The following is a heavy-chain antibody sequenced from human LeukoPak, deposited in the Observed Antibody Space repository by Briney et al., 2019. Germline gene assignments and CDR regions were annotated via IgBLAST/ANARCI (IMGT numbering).Heavy chain of an antibody. V-gene: IGHV1-46*01. CDR1: GYTFTSYY. J-gene: IGHJ4*02. D-gene: IGHD3-10*01. Sequence: ASVKVSCKASGYTFTSYYMHWVRQAPGQGLEWMGIINPGGGSTSYAQKFQGRVTMTRDTSTSTVYMELSSLRSEDTAVYYCARSAPPGEVVRGVIPRPPHFDYWGQGTLVTVSS. CDR3: ARSAPPGEVVRGVIPRPPHFDY. CDR2: INPGGGST.